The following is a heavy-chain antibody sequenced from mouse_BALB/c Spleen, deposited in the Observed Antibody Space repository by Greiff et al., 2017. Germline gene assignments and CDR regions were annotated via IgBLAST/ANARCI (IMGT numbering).Heavy chain of an antibody. D-gene: IGHD1-3*01. Sequence: EVQRVESGGGLVQPGGSLNLSCAASGFTFSSAGLSWVRQTPDKRLELVATINSNGGSTYYPASVKGRFTISRDNAKNTLYLQMSSLKSEDTAMYYCARDKGYFDVWGAGTTVTVSS. J-gene: IGHJ1*01. V-gene: IGHV5-6-3*01. CDR2: INSNGGST. CDR1: GFTFSSAG. CDR3: ARDKGYFDV.